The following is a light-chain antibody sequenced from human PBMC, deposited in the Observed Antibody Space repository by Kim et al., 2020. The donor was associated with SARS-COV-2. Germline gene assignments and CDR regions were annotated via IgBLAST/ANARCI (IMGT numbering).Light chain of an antibody. CDR1: QSLVHSDGNTY. V-gene: IGKV2-24*01. Sequence: EIVMTQTPLSSPVALGQSASISCWSSQSLVHSDGNTYLTWLHQRPGQPPRPLIYRVSNRFSGVPDRFSGTGAGTYFKLTISRVQAEDVGIYYCIQATHFMWTFGQGTKVDIK. J-gene: IGKJ1*01. CDR2: RVS. CDR3: IQATHFMWT.